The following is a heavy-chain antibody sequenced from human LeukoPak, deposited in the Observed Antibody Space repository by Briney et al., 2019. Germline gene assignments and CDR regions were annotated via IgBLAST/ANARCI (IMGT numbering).Heavy chain of an antibody. CDR1: GFTFSSYS. CDR3: ARSRSPPIGSSHYYFVDV. CDR2: IISSRSYI. V-gene: IGHV3-21*01. Sequence: GGSLGLSCPASGFTFSSYSMNWVRQAQGKGLEGSSSIISSRSYIYYADSVKGRFTISRDNAKNSLYLQMNSLRAEDTAVYYCARSRSPPIGSSHYYFVDVWDKGTTVTVSS. J-gene: IGHJ6*03. D-gene: IGHD3-10*01.